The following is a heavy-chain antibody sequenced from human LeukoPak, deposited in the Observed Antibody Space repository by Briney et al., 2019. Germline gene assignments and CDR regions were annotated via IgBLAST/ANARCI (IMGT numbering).Heavy chain of an antibody. CDR3: AKDYGQQPDY. D-gene: IGHD6-13*01. V-gene: IGHV3-30*02. CDR1: GFTFSSYG. CDR2: IRYDGSNK. Sequence: GGSLRLSCAASGFTFSSYGMHWVRQAPGKGLEWVAFIRYDGSNKYYADSVKGRFTISRDNSKNTLYPQMNSLRAEDTAVYYCAKDYGQQPDYWGQGTLVTVSS. J-gene: IGHJ4*02.